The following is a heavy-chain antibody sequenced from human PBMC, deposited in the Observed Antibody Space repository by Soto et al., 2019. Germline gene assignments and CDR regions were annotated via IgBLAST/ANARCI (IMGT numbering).Heavy chain of an antibody. V-gene: IGHV1-69*01. D-gene: IGHD3-16*01. Sequence: QVQLVQSGAEVKKPGSSVKVSCKASGGTFSSYAIRWVRQAPEQGLEWMGGIIPIFGTANYAQKFQGRVTITADESTSTAYMELSSLRSEDTAVYYCARRSLGGTAYYYYGMDVWGQGTTVTVSS. CDR1: GGTFSSYA. J-gene: IGHJ6*02. CDR3: ARRSLGGTAYYYYGMDV. CDR2: IIPIFGTA.